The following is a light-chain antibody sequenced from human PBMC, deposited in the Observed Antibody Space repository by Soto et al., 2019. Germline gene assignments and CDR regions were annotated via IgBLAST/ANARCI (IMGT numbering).Light chain of an antibody. Sequence: DIQMTQSPSSLSASVGDRVTITCRASQSISSYLNWYQEKPGKAPKLLIYAASSLQGGVPSRFSGGGYGTDFTLAISSLQPEDFATYYCQQTYDTPYTFGQGTKLQIK. J-gene: IGKJ2*01. CDR1: QSISSY. V-gene: IGKV1-39*01. CDR3: QQTYDTPYT. CDR2: AAS.